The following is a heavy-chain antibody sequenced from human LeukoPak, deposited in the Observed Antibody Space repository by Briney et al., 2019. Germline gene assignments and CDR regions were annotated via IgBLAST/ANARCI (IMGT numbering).Heavy chain of an antibody. Sequence: PGGSLRLSCAASGFTFSSYGMSWVRQAPGKGLEWVSAISYNGDSTYYADSVKGRFSISRDNSKNMVYLQMNSLGVEDTAIYYCAKDFEGSRSYHCPFDYWGLGSPVTVSS. D-gene: IGHD3-10*01. J-gene: IGHJ4*02. CDR1: GFTFSSYG. CDR2: ISYNGDST. V-gene: IGHV3-23*01. CDR3: AKDFEGSRSYHCPFDY.